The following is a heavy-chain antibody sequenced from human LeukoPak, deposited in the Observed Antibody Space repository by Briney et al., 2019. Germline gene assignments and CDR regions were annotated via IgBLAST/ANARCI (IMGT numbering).Heavy chain of an antibody. CDR1: GGSISSYY. Sequence: SETLSLTCTVSGGSISSYYCSWIRKPPGKGLELVGYIYYSGSTNYHPSLKSRVTVSVDTCNNQFSLKLSSVTAADTAVYYCARENTMVRGAFDAFDIWGQGTMVTVSS. D-gene: IGHD3-10*01. V-gene: IGHV4-59*01. J-gene: IGHJ3*02. CDR2: IYYSGST. CDR3: ARENTMVRGAFDAFDI.